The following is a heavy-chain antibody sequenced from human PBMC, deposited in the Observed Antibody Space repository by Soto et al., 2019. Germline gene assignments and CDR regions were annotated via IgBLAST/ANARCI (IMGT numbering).Heavy chain of an antibody. J-gene: IGHJ5*02. CDR1: GVTFSSYA. D-gene: IGHD3-16*02. Sequence: SVKVSCKASGVTFSSYAISWVRQAPGQGLEWMGGIIPIFGTANYAQKFQGRVTITADESTSTAYMELSSLRSEATAVYYCARDGDIISFGGVISNWLGPWGQGTLVTVSS. CDR2: IIPIFGTA. V-gene: IGHV1-69*13. CDR3: ARDGDIISFGGVISNWLGP.